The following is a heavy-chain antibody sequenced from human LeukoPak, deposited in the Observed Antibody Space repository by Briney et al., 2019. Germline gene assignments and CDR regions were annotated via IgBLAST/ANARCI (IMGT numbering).Heavy chain of an antibody. CDR2: INPTGGST. Sequence: ASVKVSCKASGYTFTSYYMHWVRQAPGQGLEWMGLINPTGGSTGYAQKFQGRVTMTRDMSTSTDYMELSSLRSEDTAIYYCARDNSVGDSAWWFDPWGQGTLVTVSS. J-gene: IGHJ5*02. CDR1: GYTFTSYY. D-gene: IGHD5-12*01. V-gene: IGHV1-46*01. CDR3: ARDNSVGDSAWWFDP.